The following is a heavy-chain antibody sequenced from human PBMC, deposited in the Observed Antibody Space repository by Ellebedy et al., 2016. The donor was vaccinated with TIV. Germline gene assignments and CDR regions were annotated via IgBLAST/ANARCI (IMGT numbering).Heavy chain of an antibody. J-gene: IGHJ4*02. V-gene: IGHV3-23*01. CDR3: AGIARGGRDY. D-gene: IGHD6-13*01. CDR2: ISGSGGST. CDR1: GFTFSSYA. Sequence: GESLKISCAASGFTFSSYAMSWVRQAPGKGLEWVSAISGSGGSTYYADSVKGRFTISRDNSKNTLYLQMNRLRAEDTAVYYCAGIARGGRDYWGQGTLVTVSS.